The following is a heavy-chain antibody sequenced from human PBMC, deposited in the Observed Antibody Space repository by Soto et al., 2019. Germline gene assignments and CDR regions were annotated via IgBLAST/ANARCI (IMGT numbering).Heavy chain of an antibody. V-gene: IGHV1-69*02. J-gene: IGHJ4*02. Sequence: QVQLVQSGAEVKKPGSSAKVSCKASGGSFTTYTISWVRQAPGQGLEWMGRIIPVLDVANYAQRFQGRVTITADRFTSTAYLELGSLRSEDTAVYYRANNALKYWRSGNCHPHSWGQGTLVTVAS. CDR1: GGSFTTYT. CDR2: IIPVLDVA. CDR3: ANNALKYWRSGNCHPHS. D-gene: IGHD3-16*01.